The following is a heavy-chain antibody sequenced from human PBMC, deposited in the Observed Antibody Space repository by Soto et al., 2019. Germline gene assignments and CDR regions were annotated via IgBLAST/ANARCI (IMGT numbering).Heavy chain of an antibody. J-gene: IGHJ5*02. CDR3: ARQLYYDILTGHVGWFDP. CDR2: IYYSGST. D-gene: IGHD3-9*01. Sequence: SETLSLTCTVSGGSISSYYWSWIRQPPGKGLEWIGYIYYSGSTNYNPSLKSRVTISVDTSKNQFSLKLSSVTAADTAVYYCARQLYYDILTGHVGWFDPWGQGTLVTVSS. CDR1: GGSISSYY. V-gene: IGHV4-59*08.